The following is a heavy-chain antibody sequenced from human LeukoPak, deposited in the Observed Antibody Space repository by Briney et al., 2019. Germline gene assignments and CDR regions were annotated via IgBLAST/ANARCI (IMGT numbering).Heavy chain of an antibody. D-gene: IGHD3-10*01. CDR1: GGTFSSYA. J-gene: IGHJ3*02. CDR3: ARRGWGFGEPKRDHDTFDI. V-gene: IGHV1-69*05. CDR2: IIPIFGTA. Sequence: SVKVSCKASGGTFSSYAISWVRQAPGQGLEWMGGIIPIFGTASYAQKFQGRVTITTDESTSTAYMELSSLRSEDTAVYYCARRGWGFGEPKRDHDTFDIWGQGTMVTVSS.